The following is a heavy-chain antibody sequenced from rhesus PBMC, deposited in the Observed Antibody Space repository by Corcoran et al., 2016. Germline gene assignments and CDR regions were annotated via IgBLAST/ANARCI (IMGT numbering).Heavy chain of an antibody. Sequence: QVQLQESGPGLGKPSETLSLTCAVPGYSISSGFYWGLIRQPPGKGMEYIGYISGSSGSTYNNPSLKSRVTISKDTSKNQFSLKLSSVTAADTAVYYCARHPNFANFDYWGQGVLVTVSS. V-gene: IGHV4-99*01. J-gene: IGHJ4*01. CDR2: ISGSSGST. CDR3: ARHPNFANFDY. CDR1: GYSISSGFY. D-gene: IGHD3-34*01.